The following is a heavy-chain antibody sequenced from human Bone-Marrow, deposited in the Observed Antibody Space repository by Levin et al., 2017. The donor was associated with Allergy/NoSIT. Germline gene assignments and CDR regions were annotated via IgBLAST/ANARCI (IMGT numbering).Heavy chain of an antibody. J-gene: IGHJ6*02. CDR1: LGSVTGDY. CDR2: LSSTGGT. CDR3: ARVLHERLSPSVVYYNGMDV. V-gene: IGHV4-59*02. D-gene: IGHD5/OR15-5a*01. Sequence: SETLSLTCSVSLGSVTGDYWTWIRQAPGRGLEWIGFLSSTGGTNYNPSLKSRVTISADTSRTQLSLRLRSVTAADTAVYFCARVLHERLSPSVVYYNGMDVWGQGITVTVSS.